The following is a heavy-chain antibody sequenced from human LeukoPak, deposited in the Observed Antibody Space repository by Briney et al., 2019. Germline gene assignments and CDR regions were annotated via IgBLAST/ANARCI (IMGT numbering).Heavy chain of an antibody. CDR2: ITSKTDGGAT. V-gene: IGHV3-15*01. J-gene: IGHJ3*02. D-gene: IGHD2/OR15-2a*01. Sequence: GGSLRLSCAGSGFTFNNAWMSWVRQAPGKGLEWVGRITSKTDGGATDYAAPVKGRFTVSREDSKNTLYLQMNSLNTEDTAVYYCTTGLLSNDAFDIWGQGTMVTVSS. CDR3: TTGLLSNDAFDI. CDR1: GFTFNNAW.